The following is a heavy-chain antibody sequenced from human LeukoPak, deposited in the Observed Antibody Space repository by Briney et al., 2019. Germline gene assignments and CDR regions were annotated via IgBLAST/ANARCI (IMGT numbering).Heavy chain of an antibody. CDR1: GYAYTTCY. J-gene: IGHJ4*02. CDR3: ARDRSGYDVFDY. CDR2: INPSVGTS. Sequence: ASVKVSCKASGYAYTTCYIHWVRQAPGQGLEWLGIINPSVGTSNYAQTFQGRVAMTRDTSTSTVYIELSSLRSEDTDVYYCARDRSGYDVFDYWGQGTPVTVSS. D-gene: IGHD3-3*01. V-gene: IGHV1-46*01.